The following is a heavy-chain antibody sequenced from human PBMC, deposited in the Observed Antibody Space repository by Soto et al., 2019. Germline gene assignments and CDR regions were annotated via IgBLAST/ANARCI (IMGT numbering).Heavy chain of an antibody. CDR2: IYYSGST. Sequence: SETLSLTCTVSGGSISSGDYYWSWIRQPPGKGLEWIGYIYYSGSTYYNPSLKSRVTISVDTSKNQFSLKLSSVTAADTAVYYCARDLGFDGYSSSPGYFDYSGQGTLVTVSS. CDR1: GGSISSGDYY. D-gene: IGHD6-6*01. V-gene: IGHV4-30-4*01. J-gene: IGHJ4*02. CDR3: ARDLGFDGYSSSPGYFDY.